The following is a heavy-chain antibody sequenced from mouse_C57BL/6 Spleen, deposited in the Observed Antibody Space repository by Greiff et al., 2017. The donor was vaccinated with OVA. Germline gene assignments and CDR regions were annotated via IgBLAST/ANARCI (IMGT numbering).Heavy chain of an antibody. Sequence: VQLQQSGAELVRPGASVTLSCKASGYTFTDYEMHWVKQTPVHGLEWIGAIDPETGGTAYNQKFKGKAILTADKSSSTAYMEIRSLTSEDSAVYYCTRGYYGPYYFDYWGQGTTLTVSS. D-gene: IGHD1-1*01. J-gene: IGHJ2*01. CDR3: TRGYYGPYYFDY. V-gene: IGHV1-15*01. CDR1: GYTFTDYE. CDR2: IDPETGGT.